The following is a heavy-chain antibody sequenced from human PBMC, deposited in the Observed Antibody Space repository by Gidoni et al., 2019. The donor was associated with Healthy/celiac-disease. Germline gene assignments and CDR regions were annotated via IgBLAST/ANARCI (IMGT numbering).Heavy chain of an antibody. Sequence: EVQLVESGGGLIQPGGSLRLSCAASGFTVSSNYMSGVRQAPGRGLAWVSVIYRGGSTYYAASVKGRFTISRDNSKNTLYLKMNSLRAEDTAVYYCAGGGEVGIFDYWGQGTLVTVSS. D-gene: IGHD1-1*01. CDR1: GFTVSSNY. J-gene: IGHJ4*02. V-gene: IGHV3-53*01. CDR3: AGGGEVGIFDY. CDR2: IYRGGST.